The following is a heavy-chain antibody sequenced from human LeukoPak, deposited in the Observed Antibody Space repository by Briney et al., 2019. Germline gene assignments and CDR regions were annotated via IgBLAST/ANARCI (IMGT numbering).Heavy chain of an antibody. D-gene: IGHD1-26*01. Sequence: GGSLRLSCAASGFTFSSYAMSWVRQAPGKGLEWVSAISGSGGSTYYADSMKGRFTISRDNSKNTLYLQMNSLRAEDTAVYYCARGGTYSWDGLDIWGQGTMVTVSS. J-gene: IGHJ3*02. CDR3: ARGGTYSWDGLDI. V-gene: IGHV3-23*01. CDR2: ISGSGGST. CDR1: GFTFSSYA.